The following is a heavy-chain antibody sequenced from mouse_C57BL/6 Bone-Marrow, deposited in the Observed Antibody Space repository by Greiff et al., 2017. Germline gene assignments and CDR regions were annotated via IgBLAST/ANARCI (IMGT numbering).Heavy chain of an antibody. Sequence: QVHVKQSGAELARPGASVKLSCKASGYTFTSYGISWVKQRTGQGLEWIGEIYPRSGNTYYNEKFKGKATLTADKSSSTAYMELRSLTSEDSAVYFCARVGPMDYWGQETSVTVSS. CDR1: GYTFTSYG. J-gene: IGHJ4*01. CDR3: ARVGPMDY. CDR2: IYPRSGNT. V-gene: IGHV1-81*01.